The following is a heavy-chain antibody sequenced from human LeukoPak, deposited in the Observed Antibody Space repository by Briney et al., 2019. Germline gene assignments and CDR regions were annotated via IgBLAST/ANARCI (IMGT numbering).Heavy chain of an antibody. J-gene: IGHJ4*02. CDR3: ARHVPSSGLFDY. V-gene: IGHV4-59*08. CDR2: IYYSGST. D-gene: IGHD6-19*01. CDR1: GGSISSYY. Sequence: SETLSLICTVSGGSISSYYWSWIRQPPGKGLEWIGYIYYSGSTNYNPSLKSRVTVSVDTSKNQFSLKLSSVTAADTAVYYCARHVPSSGLFDYWGQGTLVTVSS.